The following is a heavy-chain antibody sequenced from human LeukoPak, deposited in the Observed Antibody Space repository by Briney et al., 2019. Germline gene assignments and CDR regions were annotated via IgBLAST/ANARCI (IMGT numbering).Heavy chain of an antibody. CDR3: ARDQGSLLGELLCYFDY. D-gene: IGHD3-10*01. CDR2: ISWNSGSI. Sequence: GGSLRLSCAASGFTFDDYAMHWVRQAPGKGLEWVSGISWNSGSIGYADSVKGRFTISRDNAKNSLYLQMNSLRAEDTAVYYCARDQGSLLGELLCYFDYWGQGTLVTVSS. V-gene: IGHV3-9*01. CDR1: GFTFDDYA. J-gene: IGHJ4*02.